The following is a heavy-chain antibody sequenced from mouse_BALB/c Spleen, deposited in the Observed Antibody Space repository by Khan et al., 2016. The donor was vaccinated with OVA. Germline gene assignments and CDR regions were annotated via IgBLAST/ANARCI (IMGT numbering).Heavy chain of an antibody. J-gene: IGHJ4*01. V-gene: IGHV1S56*01. CDR3: AREGLRGVALDY. D-gene: IGHD2-4*01. CDR2: IYPGDGST. CDR1: GYTFTSYD. Sequence: QVQLKQSGPELVKPGTLVKISCQASGYTFTSYDINWVKQKPGQGLEWIGWIYPGDGSTKYNEKFKGKATLTADKSSSTGYMQLSSLTSDNSAVYFWAREGLRGVALDYWGQGTSVTVSS.